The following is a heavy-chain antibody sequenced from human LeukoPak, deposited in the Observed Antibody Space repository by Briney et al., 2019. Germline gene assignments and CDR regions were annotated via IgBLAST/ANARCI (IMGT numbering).Heavy chain of an antibody. Sequence: GGSLRLSCAASGFTFSSYSMNWVRQAPGKGLEWVSSISTSSSYIYYADSVKGRFTISRDNAKNSLYLQMNSLRAEDTAVYYCATYSSLNRREFQYWGQGTLLTVSS. D-gene: IGHD3-22*01. J-gene: IGHJ1*01. CDR3: ATYSSLNRREFQY. CDR2: ISTSSSYI. V-gene: IGHV3-21*01. CDR1: GFTFSSYS.